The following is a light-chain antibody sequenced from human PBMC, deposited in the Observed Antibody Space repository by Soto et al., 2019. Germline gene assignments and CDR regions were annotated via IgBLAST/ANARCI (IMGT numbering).Light chain of an antibody. V-gene: IGLV2-14*01. CDR1: SSDIGTYNY. CDR3: NSYTSSSTLYV. J-gene: IGLJ1*01. CDR2: EVS. Sequence: QSALTQPASVSVSPGQSITISCTGTSSDIGTYNYVSWYQQHPGKAPKLMLYEVSNRPSGVSNRFFGSKSGNTASLTISGLQAEDEADYFCNSYTSSSTLYVFGTGTKLTVL.